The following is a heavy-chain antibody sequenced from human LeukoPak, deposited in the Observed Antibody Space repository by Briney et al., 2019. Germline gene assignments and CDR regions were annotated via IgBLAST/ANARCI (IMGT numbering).Heavy chain of an antibody. CDR3: VTRGGSGSYYRWAFAY. D-gene: IGHD3-10*01. Sequence: GGTLRLSCAASGFIFSSHGMNWVRQAPGKGLEWVSGISASGVNTFYADSVKGRFTISRDNSKNTLFLQMDSLKADDTAVYYCVTRGGSGSYYRWAFAYWGQGTLVTVSS. V-gene: IGHV3-23*01. CDR1: GFIFSSHG. J-gene: IGHJ4*02. CDR2: ISASGVNT.